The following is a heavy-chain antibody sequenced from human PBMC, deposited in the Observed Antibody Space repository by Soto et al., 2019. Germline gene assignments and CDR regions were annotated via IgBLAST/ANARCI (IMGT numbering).Heavy chain of an antibody. V-gene: IGHV4-30-2*06. CDR1: GDSISGGGFS. Sequence: PSETLSLTCAVSGDSISGGGFSWNWIRQSPGKGLEWIGYIYPSGTSYYNPSLKIRVTISVDKSQNQFSLRLSSMTAAGTAVYYCARGHYFGSGSPDWGPGTLVTVSS. CDR2: IYPSGTS. D-gene: IGHD3-10*01. J-gene: IGHJ4*01. CDR3: ARGHYFGSGSPD.